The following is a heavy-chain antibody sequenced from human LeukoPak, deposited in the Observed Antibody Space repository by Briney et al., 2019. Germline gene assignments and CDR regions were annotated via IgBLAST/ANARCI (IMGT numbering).Heavy chain of an antibody. J-gene: IGHJ4*02. V-gene: IGHV4-59*08. D-gene: IGHD3-10*01. CDR3: ARGVRVRGAVDY. CDR1: GASISSYY. CDR2: IYYSGST. Sequence: PSETLSLTCTASGASISSYYWSWIRQPPGKGLEWIGYIYYSGSTYYNPSLKSRVTISVDTSKNQFSLKLSSVTAADTAVYYCARGVRVRGAVDYWGQGTLVTVSS.